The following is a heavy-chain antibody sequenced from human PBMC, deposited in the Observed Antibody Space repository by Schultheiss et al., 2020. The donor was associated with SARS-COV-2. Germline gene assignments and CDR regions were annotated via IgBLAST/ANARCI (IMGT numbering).Heavy chain of an antibody. CDR1: GGSFSGYY. CDR3: ARGRIVVVVAATPWSNDAFDI. D-gene: IGHD2-15*01. J-gene: IGHJ3*02. Sequence: SQTLSLTCAVSGGSFSGYYWSWIRQPPGKGLEWIGYIYYSGSTNYNPSLKSRVTISVDTSKNQFSLKLSSVTAADTAVYYCARGRIVVVVAATPWSNDAFDIWGQGTMVTVSS. V-gene: IGHV4-59*01. CDR2: IYYSGST.